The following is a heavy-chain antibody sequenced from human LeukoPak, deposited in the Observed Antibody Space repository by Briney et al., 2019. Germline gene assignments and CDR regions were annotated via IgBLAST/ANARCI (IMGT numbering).Heavy chain of an antibody. V-gene: IGHV3-23*01. J-gene: IGHJ4*02. D-gene: IGHD4-23*01. CDR3: ARGRPHGNDY. Sequence: SGGSLRLSCAASGFTFTSYAMSWVRQVPGKGLEWVSAISDSGGSTYYADSVKGRFTISRDNSKNTLYLQMNSLRVEDTAVYYCARGRPHGNDYWGQGTLVTVSS. CDR2: ISDSGGST. CDR1: GFTFTSYA.